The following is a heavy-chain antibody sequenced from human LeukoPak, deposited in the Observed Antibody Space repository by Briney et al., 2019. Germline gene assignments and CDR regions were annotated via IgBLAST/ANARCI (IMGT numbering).Heavy chain of an antibody. D-gene: IGHD3-9*01. J-gene: IGHJ6*02. CDR1: GGTFTSYA. CDR3: ARELALTGYSDGMDV. CDR2: IIPILGIG. V-gene: IGHV1-69*04. Sequence: SVKVSCKASGGTFTSYAISWVRQAPGQGLEWMGRIIPILGIGKYAQKFQGRLTVTADKSTSTAYMELSSLRSEDTAVYYCARELALTGYSDGMDVWGQGTTVTVSS.